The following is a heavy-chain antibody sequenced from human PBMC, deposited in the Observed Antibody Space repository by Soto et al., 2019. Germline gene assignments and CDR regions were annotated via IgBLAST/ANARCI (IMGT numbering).Heavy chain of an antibody. CDR3: AKDRGSFQLRYFDY. D-gene: IGHD1-26*01. J-gene: IGHJ4*02. Sequence: PGGSLRLSCAASGFTFSSYGMHWVRQAPGKGLEWVAVISYDGSNKYYADSVKGRFTISRDNSKNTLYLQMNSLRAEDTAVYYCAKDRGSFQLRYFDYWGQGTLVTV. CDR1: GFTFSSYG. V-gene: IGHV3-30*18. CDR2: ISYDGSNK.